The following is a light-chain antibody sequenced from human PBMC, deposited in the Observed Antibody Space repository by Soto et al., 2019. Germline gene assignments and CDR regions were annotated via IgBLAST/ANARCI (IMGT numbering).Light chain of an antibody. CDR2: GNS. CDR1: SSNIGAGYD. V-gene: IGLV1-40*01. J-gene: IGLJ3*02. CDR3: QSYDSSLSGWV. Sequence: QSVLTQPPSVSGAPGQRVTISCPGSSSNIGAGYDVHWYQQLPGTAPKLLTYGNSNRPSGVPDRFSGSKSGTSASLAITGLRAEDEADYYCQSYDSSLSGWVFGGGTKLTVL.